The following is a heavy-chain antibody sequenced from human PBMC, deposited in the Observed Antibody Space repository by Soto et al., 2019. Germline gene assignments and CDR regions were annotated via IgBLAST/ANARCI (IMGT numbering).Heavy chain of an antibody. V-gene: IGHV4-61*01. Sequence: SSETLSLTCTVSGGSVSSGSYYWSWIRQPPGKGLEWIGYIYYSGSTNYNPSLKSRVTISVDTSKNQFSLKLSSVTAADTAVYYCARAEEQWLVRYYYYGMDVWGQGTTVTVSS. CDR2: IYYSGST. CDR1: GGSVSSGSYY. D-gene: IGHD6-19*01. J-gene: IGHJ6*02. CDR3: ARAEEQWLVRYYYYGMDV.